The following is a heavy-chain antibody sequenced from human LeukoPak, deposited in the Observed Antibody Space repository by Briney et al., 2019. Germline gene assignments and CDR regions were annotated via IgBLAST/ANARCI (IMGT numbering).Heavy chain of an antibody. CDR1: GYTFTNYY. V-gene: IGHV1-46*01. D-gene: IGHD5-12*01. J-gene: IGHJ4*02. CDR3: GRDQGYSGYDSPDY. Sequence: ASVQVSCKASGYTFTNYYMHWVRPAPGQGLEWMGIINPSGGSTNYAQKFQGRVTMTRDTSTSTVYMELSSLRSEDTAVYYCGRDQGYSGYDSPDYWGQGTLVTVSS. CDR2: INPSGGST.